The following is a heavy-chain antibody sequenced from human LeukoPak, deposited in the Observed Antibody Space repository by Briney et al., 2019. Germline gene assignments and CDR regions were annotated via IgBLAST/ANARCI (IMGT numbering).Heavy chain of an antibody. J-gene: IGHJ4*02. V-gene: IGHV4-39*01. CDR1: GGSISSSSYY. D-gene: IGHD6-13*01. CDR2: IYYSGST. Sequence: SETLSLTCTVSGGSISSSSYYWGWIRPPPGKGLEWIGSIYYSGSTYYNPSLKSRVTISVDTSKNQFSLKLSSVTAADTAVYYCARHESAAGKPQPFDYWGQGTLVTVSS. CDR3: ARHESAAGKPQPFDY.